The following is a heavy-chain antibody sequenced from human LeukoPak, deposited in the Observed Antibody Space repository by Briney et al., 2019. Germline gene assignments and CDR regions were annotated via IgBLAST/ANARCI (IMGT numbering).Heavy chain of an antibody. J-gene: IGHJ5*02. D-gene: IGHD6-19*01. V-gene: IGHV1-8*01. CDR1: GYTFTSYD. CDR3: AREKVAGDTFWFDP. CDR2: MNPNSGNT. Sequence: GASVKVSCKASGYTFTSYDINWVRQATGQGLEWMGWMNPNSGNTGYAQKFQGRVTMTRNTSISTAYMELSSLRSEDTAVYYCAREKVAGDTFWFDPWGQGTLVTVSS.